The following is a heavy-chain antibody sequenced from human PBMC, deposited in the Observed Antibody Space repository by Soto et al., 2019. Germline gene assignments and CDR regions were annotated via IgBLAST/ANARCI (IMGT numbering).Heavy chain of an antibody. D-gene: IGHD1-26*01. CDR1: GGSISSGGYS. CDR3: AKAGGFGAVPVDC. CDR2: IYHSGST. J-gene: IGHJ4*02. V-gene: IGHV4-30-2*01. Sequence: QLQLQESGSGLVKPSQTLSLTCAVSGGSISSGGYSWSWIRQPPGKGLEWIGYIYHSGSTYYNPARQRRITIAVDGSKNQCSLKQGTVTAADTTVYYCAKAGGFGAVPVDCWGQGTLVTGSS.